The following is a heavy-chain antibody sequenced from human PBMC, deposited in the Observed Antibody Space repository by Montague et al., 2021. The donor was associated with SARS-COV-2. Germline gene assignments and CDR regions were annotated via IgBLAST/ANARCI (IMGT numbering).Heavy chain of an antibody. Sequence: SETLSLTCTVSGGSISSYYWSWIRQPQGKGLEWIEYSYYSGSTNXNSSLKSRVTISVDTSKNQFSLKLSSVTASDTAVYYCARGSGWMGNAFDIWGQGTMVTVSS. J-gene: IGHJ3*02. CDR2: SYYSGST. CDR1: GGSISSYY. V-gene: IGHV4-59*01. CDR3: ARGSGWMGNAFDI. D-gene: IGHD6-19*01.